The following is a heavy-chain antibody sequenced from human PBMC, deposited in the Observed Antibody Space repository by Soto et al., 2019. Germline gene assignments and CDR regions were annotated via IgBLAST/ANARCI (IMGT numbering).Heavy chain of an antibody. CDR3: ARGSPHYDFWSGYRYYFDY. V-gene: IGHV1-18*01. J-gene: IGHJ4*02. Sequence: QVQLVQSGAEVKMPGASVKVSCKASGYTFTSYGISWVRQAPGQGLEWMGWISAYNGNTNYAQKLQGRVTMTTDTSTSTAYMELRSLRSDDTVVYYCARGSPHYDFWSGYRYYFDYWGQGTLVTVSS. D-gene: IGHD3-3*01. CDR1: GYTFTSYG. CDR2: ISAYNGNT.